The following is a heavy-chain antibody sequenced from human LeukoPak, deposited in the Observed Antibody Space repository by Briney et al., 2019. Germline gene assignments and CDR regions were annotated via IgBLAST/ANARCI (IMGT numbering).Heavy chain of an antibody. CDR2: IKRKGDDGTI. Sequence: GGSLRLSCAASGFTFSNAWMTWVRQAPGKGLEWVGRIKRKGDDGTIDYAAPVKGKLTISRDDSKNTLYLQMNSLKSEDTAVYYCTAGTGRSDFDYWGQGTLVTVSS. D-gene: IGHD3/OR15-3a*01. V-gene: IGHV3-15*01. J-gene: IGHJ4*02. CDR3: TAGTGRSDFDY. CDR1: GFTFSNAW.